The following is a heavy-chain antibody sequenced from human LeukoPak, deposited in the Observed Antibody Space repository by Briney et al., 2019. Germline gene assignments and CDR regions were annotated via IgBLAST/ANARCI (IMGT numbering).Heavy chain of an antibody. Sequence: ASVKVSCKVSGYTLTELSMHWVRQAPGKGLEWMGGFDPEDGETIYAQKFQGRVTMTEDTSTDTAYMELSSLRSEDTAVYYCATVTTAAAGGYYYYGMDVWGQGTTVTVSS. V-gene: IGHV1-24*01. J-gene: IGHJ6*02. CDR1: GYTLTELS. CDR3: ATVTTAAAGGYYYYGMDV. CDR2: FDPEDGET. D-gene: IGHD6-13*01.